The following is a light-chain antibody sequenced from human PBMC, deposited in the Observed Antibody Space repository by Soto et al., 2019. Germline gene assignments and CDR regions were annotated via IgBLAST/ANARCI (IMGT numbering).Light chain of an antibody. CDR3: QQSYSTPWT. CDR2: AAS. CDR1: QSVSSN. Sequence: MTQSPATLSVSPGERATLSCRASQSVSSNLAWYQQKPGKAPKLLIYAASTLQSGVPSRFSGYGSGTDFTLTITSLQPDDFATYYCQQSYSTPWTFGQGTKVEIK. V-gene: IGKV1-39*01. J-gene: IGKJ1*01.